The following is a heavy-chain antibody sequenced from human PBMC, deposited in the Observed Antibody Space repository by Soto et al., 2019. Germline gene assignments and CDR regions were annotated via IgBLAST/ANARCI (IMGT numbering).Heavy chain of an antibody. D-gene: IGHD5-12*01. CDR2: ISSSTVYT. J-gene: IGHJ4*02. Sequence: VGSLRLSCAASGFTFSSCTMNWVRQAPGKGLEWVSSISSSTVYTYYADSVKGRFTISRDNAKNSLYLQMNSLRAEDTAVYYCARDFRDGYYFDYWGQGTLVTVSS. V-gene: IGHV3-21*01. CDR1: GFTFSSCT. CDR3: ARDFRDGYYFDY.